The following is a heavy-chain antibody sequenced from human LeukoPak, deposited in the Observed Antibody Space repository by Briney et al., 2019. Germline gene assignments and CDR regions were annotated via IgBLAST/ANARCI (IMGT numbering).Heavy chain of an antibody. CDR1: GGSISSGGYY. Sequence: SETLSLTCTVSGGSISSGGYYWSWIRQHPGKGLEWIGYIYYSGSTYYNPSLKSRVTISVDTSKNQFSLKLSSVTAADTAVYYCARGDSLYHNATDVWGQGTSVTVSS. CDR2: IYYSGST. J-gene: IGHJ6*02. CDR3: ARGDSLYHNATDV. V-gene: IGHV4-31*03. D-gene: IGHD3-16*02.